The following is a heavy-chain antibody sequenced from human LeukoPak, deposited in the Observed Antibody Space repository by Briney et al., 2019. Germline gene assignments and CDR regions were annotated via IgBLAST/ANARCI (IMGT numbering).Heavy chain of an antibody. CDR1: GGSFSGYY. Sequence: SETLSLTCDVYGGSFSGYYWSWIRQPPWKGLEWIGEINHSGSTNYNPSLKSRVTISVDTSKNQFSLKLSSVTAADTAVYYCARGRSYYNAFDIWGQGTMVTVSS. CDR3: ARGRSYYNAFDI. CDR2: INHSGST. D-gene: IGHD1-26*01. V-gene: IGHV4-34*01. J-gene: IGHJ3*02.